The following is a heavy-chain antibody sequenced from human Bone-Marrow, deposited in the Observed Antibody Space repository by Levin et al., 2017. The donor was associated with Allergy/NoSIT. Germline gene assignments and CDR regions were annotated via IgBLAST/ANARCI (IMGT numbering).Heavy chain of an antibody. D-gene: IGHD3-10*01. V-gene: IGHV1-18*01. CDR3: ATAAPRITMLRGLDN. CDR2: ISAYNDMT. CDR1: GYTFTTSG. Sequence: ASVKVSCKASGYTFTTSGFSWVRQAPGQGLEWMGWISAYNDMTNFAQKFQGRVTMTTDKSTSTAYMELRSLRSDDTAVYYCATAAPRITMLRGLDNWGQGTLVTVSS. J-gene: IGHJ4*02.